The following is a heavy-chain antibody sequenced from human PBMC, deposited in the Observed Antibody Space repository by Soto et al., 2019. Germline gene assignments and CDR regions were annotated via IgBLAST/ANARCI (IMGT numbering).Heavy chain of an antibody. J-gene: IGHJ4*02. CDR1: GGSFSGYY. Sequence: SETLSLTCAVYGGSFSGYYWSWIRQPPGKGLEWIGEISHSGSTNYNPSLKSRVTISVDTSKNQLSLKLSSVTAADTAVYYCARGATHYDILTGLDYWGQGTLVTVSS. CDR3: ARGATHYDILTGLDY. CDR2: ISHSGST. V-gene: IGHV4-34*01. D-gene: IGHD3-9*01.